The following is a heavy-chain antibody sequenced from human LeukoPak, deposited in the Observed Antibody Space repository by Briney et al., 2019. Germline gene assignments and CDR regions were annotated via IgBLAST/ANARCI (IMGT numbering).Heavy chain of an antibody. J-gene: IGHJ6*03. D-gene: IGHD1-26*01. CDR3: AREGGSYYYYYYYMDV. V-gene: IGHV3-30*03. CDR2: ILYDGSNK. CDR1: GFNFSNYW. Sequence: GGSLRLSCAASGFNFSNYWMTWVRQAPGKGLEWVAVILYDGSNKKYADSVKGRFTISRDNAKNSLYLQMNSLRAEDTAVYYCAREGGSYYYYYYYMDVWGKGTTVTVSS.